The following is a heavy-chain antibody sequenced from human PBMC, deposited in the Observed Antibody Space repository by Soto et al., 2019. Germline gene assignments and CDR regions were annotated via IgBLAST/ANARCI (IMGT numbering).Heavy chain of an antibody. CDR2: IYYIGST. V-gene: IGHV4-39*01. J-gene: IGHJ4*02. CDR3: ASHGLLWFGEDFDY. CDR1: GGAISSSTYY. Sequence: PSETLSLTCTVSGGAISSSTYYWGWIRQSPGKGLEWIGTIYYIGSTYYNPSLKSRVTISVDTSKNQFSLKLTSVTAADTAIYYCASHGLLWFGEDFDYWGQGTLVTVSS. D-gene: IGHD3-10*01.